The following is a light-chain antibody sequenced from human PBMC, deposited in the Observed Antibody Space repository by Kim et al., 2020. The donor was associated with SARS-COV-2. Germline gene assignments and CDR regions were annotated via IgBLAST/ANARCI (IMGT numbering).Light chain of an antibody. V-gene: IGKV3-15*01. J-gene: IGKJ1*01. Sequence: VSPGERATCSCGARQGVSSNLAWYQQKPGQAPRLLIYGASTRATGIPARFSGSGSGTEFTLTISSLQSEDFAVYYCQQYNNWPMTFGQGTKVDIK. CDR1: QGVSSN. CDR2: GAS. CDR3: QQYNNWPMT.